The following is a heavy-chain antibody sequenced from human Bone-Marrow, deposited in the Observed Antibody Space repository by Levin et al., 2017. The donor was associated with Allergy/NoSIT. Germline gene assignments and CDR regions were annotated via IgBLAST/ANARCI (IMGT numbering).Heavy chain of an antibody. Sequence: PGGSLRLSCKASGYTFISYYLHWVRQAPGQGLEWMGVVYPSDGRTFYAQKFQGRVTMTRDTSTSTLYMELSSLRSEDTAVYYCARDVPHNAFDIWGQGTMVTVSS. CDR1: GYTFISYY. V-gene: IGHV1-46*01. CDR2: VYPSDGRT. D-gene: IGHD6-6*01. CDR3: ARDVPHNAFDI. J-gene: IGHJ3*02.